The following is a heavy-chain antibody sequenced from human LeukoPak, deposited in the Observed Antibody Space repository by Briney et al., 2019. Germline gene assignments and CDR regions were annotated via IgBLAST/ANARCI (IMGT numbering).Heavy chain of an antibody. CDR3: ARGLQVWSRDPFDY. CDR1: GGSISSSSYY. V-gene: IGHV4-39*07. D-gene: IGHD3-16*01. CDR2: ISHSGST. J-gene: IGHJ4*02. Sequence: SETLSLTCTVSGGSISSSSYYWGWIRQPPGEGLEWIGSISHSGSTSYYPSLKSRVTISVDTSKNQFSLKLSSVTAADTAMYYCARGLQVWSRDPFDYWGQGTLVTVSS.